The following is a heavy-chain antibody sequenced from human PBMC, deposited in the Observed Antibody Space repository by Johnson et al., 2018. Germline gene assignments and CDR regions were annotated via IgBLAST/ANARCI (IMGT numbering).Heavy chain of an antibody. D-gene: IGHD2-15*01. Sequence: VQLLESGGGVVQPGRSLRLSCAASGFTFSSYGMHWVRQAPGKGLEWVAVIWYDGSNKLYGDSVRGRFTISRDNSKNMLYLQMSSLRAADTAVYYCAREELGGSIPHDYWGQGTLVTVSS. CDR3: AREELGGSIPHDY. V-gene: IGHV3-33*01. CDR2: IWYDGSNK. CDR1: GFTFSSYG. J-gene: IGHJ4*02.